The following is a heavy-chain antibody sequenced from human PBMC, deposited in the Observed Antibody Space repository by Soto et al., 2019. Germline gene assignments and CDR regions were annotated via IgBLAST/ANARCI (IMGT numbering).Heavy chain of an antibody. V-gene: IGHV3-74*01. CDR3: ARDMLGPRAFDY. CDR1: GFTFSSHW. D-gene: IGHD3-10*02. J-gene: IGHJ4*02. CDR2: ISTDGSRT. Sequence: PGGSLRLSCSVSGFTFSSHWMHWVRQAPGKGLVWVSRISTDGSRTTYADSVKGRVTISRDNAKNTLYLDMSSLRAEDTAVYYCARDMLGPRAFDYWGQETLVTVSS.